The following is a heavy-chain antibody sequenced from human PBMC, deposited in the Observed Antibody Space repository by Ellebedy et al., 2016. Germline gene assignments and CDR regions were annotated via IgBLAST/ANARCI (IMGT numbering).Heavy chain of an antibody. V-gene: IGHV3-23*01. CDR3: VKGASSGSWVTMDY. CDR2: ITGDTSTT. D-gene: IGHD6-13*01. Sequence: GGSLRLSCAASGFTFSSYAMSWIRQAAGEGLEWVSAITGDTSTTYYADSVKGRFTISRDNSRNTLYLQMNSLRVEDTALYYCVKGASSGSWVTMDYWGQGALVTVSS. J-gene: IGHJ4*02. CDR1: GFTFSSYA.